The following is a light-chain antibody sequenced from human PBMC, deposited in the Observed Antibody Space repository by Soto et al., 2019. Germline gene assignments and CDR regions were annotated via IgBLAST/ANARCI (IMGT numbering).Light chain of an antibody. CDR2: GAS. CDR1: QTVSSNS. J-gene: IGKJ1*01. CDR3: QLYGSSART. Sequence: EIVLTQSPGTLSLSPGERATLSCRASQTVSSNSLAWYHQKPGQAPRLLIYGASSRATGIPDRFSGSGSGTDFTLTISRLEPEDVAGYYCQLYGSSARTFGQWTKVEIK. V-gene: IGKV3-20*01.